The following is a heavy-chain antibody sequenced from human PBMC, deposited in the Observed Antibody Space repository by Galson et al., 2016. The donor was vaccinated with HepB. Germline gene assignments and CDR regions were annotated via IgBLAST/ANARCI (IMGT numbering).Heavy chain of an antibody. J-gene: IGHJ4*01. Sequence: QSGAEVKKAGESLKISCKASGYSFTTYWVAWVRQMPGEGLEWMGILFPGDSDTRSSPSFQGQGIISDNTSIPTAYLQWTSLRASDNALYYCATALTYRPFDYWGQGTPVTVSS. CDR3: ATALTYRPFDY. CDR2: LFPGDSDT. V-gene: IGHV5-51*01. CDR1: GYSFTTYW. D-gene: IGHD1-14*01.